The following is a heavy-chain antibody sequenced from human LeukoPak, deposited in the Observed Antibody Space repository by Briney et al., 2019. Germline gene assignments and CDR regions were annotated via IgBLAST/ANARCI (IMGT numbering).Heavy chain of an antibody. V-gene: IGHV3-30*04. CDR2: VAHDEKTI. CDR3: AREKQSGGTPFDY. J-gene: IGHJ4*02. Sequence: GGSLRLSCVASGFTFTGHSMHWVRQAPGKGLEWVAVVAHDEKTIFYADSLKGRFTVSRDNSKNTVYLQMNSLRDEDTAVYYCAREKQSGGTPFDYWGQGTLVTVSS. CDR1: GFTFTGHS. D-gene: IGHD1-26*01.